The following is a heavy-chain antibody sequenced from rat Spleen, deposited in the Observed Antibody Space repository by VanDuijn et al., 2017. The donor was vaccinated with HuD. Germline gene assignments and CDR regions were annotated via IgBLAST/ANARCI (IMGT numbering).Heavy chain of an antibody. D-gene: IGHD1-12*02. Sequence: EVQLVESGGGLVQPGRSLKLSCAASGFTFSDYAMAWVRQAPKKGLEWVATIIYDGSSTYYRDSVKGRFTISRDNAKSTLSLKMDSLRYEDTATYYCARQEEDGNYYYGWFAYWGQGTLVTVSS. V-gene: IGHV5-17*01. CDR3: ARQEEDGNYYYGWFAY. J-gene: IGHJ3*01. CDR2: IIYDGSST. CDR1: GFTFSDYA.